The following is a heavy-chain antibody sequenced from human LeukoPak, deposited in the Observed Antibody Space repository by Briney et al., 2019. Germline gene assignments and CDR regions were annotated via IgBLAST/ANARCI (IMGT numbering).Heavy chain of an antibody. V-gene: IGHV3-74*01. J-gene: IGHJ4*02. CDR2: INSDGSST. CDR3: AAWGYSYGSFYDC. CDR1: GFTFSSYW. D-gene: IGHD5-18*01. Sequence: GGSLRLSCAASGFTFSSYWMHWVRQAPGKGLVWVSRINSDGSSTSYADSVKGRFTISRDNAKNTLYLQMNSLRAEDTAVYYCAAWGYSYGSFYDCWGQGTLVTASS.